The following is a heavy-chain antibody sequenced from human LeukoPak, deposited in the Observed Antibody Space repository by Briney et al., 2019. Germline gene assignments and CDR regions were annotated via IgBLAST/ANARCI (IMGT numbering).Heavy chain of an antibody. Sequence: GGSLRLPCAASGFTFSSYGMHWVRQAPGKGLEWVAVISYDGTNKYYADSVKGRFTISRDNSKNTLYLQMNSLRAEDTAVYYCAKDNFRTAASGLDYWGQGTLVTVSS. CDR2: ISYDGTNK. CDR1: GFTFSSYG. CDR3: AKDNFRTAASGLDY. D-gene: IGHD6-13*01. V-gene: IGHV3-30*18. J-gene: IGHJ4*02.